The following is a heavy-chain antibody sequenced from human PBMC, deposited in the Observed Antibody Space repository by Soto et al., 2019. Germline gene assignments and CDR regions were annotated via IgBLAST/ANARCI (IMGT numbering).Heavy chain of an antibody. CDR1: GGSISSGGYY. CDR2: IYYSGST. Sequence: SETLSLTCTISGGSISSGGYYWSWIRQHPGKGLEWIGYIYYSGSTYYNPSLKSRVTISVDTSKNQYSLKLSSVTAADTAVYYCARETPRIVVVTANAFDIWGQGTMVTVSS. CDR3: ARETPRIVVVTANAFDI. J-gene: IGHJ3*02. V-gene: IGHV4-31*03. D-gene: IGHD2-21*02.